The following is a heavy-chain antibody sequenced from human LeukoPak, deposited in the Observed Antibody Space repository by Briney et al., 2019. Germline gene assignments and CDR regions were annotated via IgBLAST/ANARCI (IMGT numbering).Heavy chain of an antibody. CDR3: ARDHSDHDSFTGYSYYYMDI. J-gene: IGHJ6*03. CDR2: VYYSGRT. V-gene: IGHV4-39*02. D-gene: IGHD3-9*01. CDR1: GASISSTGYF. Sequence: WETLSLTCSVSGASISSTGYFWDWIRQPPGKGLEWVGRVYYSGRTYYNPSLKSRGTISGDSSKNQFSLTLSSVTAADTAVYYCARDHSDHDSFTGYSYYYMDIWGKGTPVTVSS.